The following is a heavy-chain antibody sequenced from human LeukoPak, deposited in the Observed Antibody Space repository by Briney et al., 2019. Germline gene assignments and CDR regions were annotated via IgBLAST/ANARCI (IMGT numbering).Heavy chain of an antibody. V-gene: IGHV1-69*04. D-gene: IGHD1-7*01. CDR1: GGTFSSYA. Sequence: ASVKVSCKASGGTFSSYAISWVRQAPGQGLEWMGRIIPILGIANYAQKFQGRVTITADKSTSTAYMELSSLRSEDTAVYYCASSGGITGTTGAFDIWGQGTMVTVSS. CDR2: IIPILGIA. J-gene: IGHJ3*02. CDR3: ASSGGITGTTGAFDI.